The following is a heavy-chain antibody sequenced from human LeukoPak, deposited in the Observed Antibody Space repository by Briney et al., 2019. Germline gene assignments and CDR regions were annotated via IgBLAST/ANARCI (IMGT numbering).Heavy chain of an antibody. CDR3: ARDGPLMRGTYYYMDV. CDR2: IYYSGST. V-gene: IGHV4-59*12. D-gene: IGHD1-1*01. J-gene: IGHJ6*03. CDR1: GGSISSYY. Sequence: SETLSLTCTVSGGSISSYYWSWIRQPPGKGLEWIGYIYYSGSTNYNPSLKSRVTMSVDTSKNQFSLKLSSVTAADTAVYYCARDGPLMRGTYYYMDVWGKGTTVTVSS.